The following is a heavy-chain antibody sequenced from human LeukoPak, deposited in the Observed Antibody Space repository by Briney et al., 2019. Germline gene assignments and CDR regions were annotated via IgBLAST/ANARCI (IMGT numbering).Heavy chain of an antibody. CDR3: ASQSRVGGGYYYYMDV. J-gene: IGHJ6*03. V-gene: IGHV1-2*02. CDR1: GYTFTGYY. CDR2: INPNSGGT. D-gene: IGHD3-10*01. Sequence: ASVKVSCKASGYTFTGYYMHWVRQAPGQGLEWMGWINPNSGGTNYAQKFQGRVTMTRDTSISTAYMELSRLRSDDTAVYYCASQSRVGGGYYYYMDVWGKGTTVTVSS.